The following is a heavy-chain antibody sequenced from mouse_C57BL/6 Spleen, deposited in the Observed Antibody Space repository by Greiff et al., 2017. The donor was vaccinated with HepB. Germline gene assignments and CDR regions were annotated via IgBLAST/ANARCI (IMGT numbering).Heavy chain of an antibody. J-gene: IGHJ4*01. Sequence: LVAPSQSLSITCTVSGFSLTSYGVHWVRQPPGKGLEWLVVIWSDGSTTYNSALKSRLSISKDNSKSQVFLKMNSLQTDDTAMYYCARYDGYYDYYAMDYWGQGTSVTVSS. CDR1: GFSLTSYG. V-gene: IGHV2-6*03. D-gene: IGHD2-3*01. CDR2: IWSDGST. CDR3: ARYDGYYDYYAMDY.